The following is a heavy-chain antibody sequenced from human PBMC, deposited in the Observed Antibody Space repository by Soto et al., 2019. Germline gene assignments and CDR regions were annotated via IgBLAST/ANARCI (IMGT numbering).Heavy chain of an antibody. Sequence: LRLSCAASGFTFSSYAMHWVRQAPGKGLEWVAVISYDGSNKYYADSVKVRFTISRDNSKNTLYLQMNSLRAEDTAVYFCVRDFRDYYVAGSWSYYGIDVWGQWTTVTVSS. CDR2: ISYDGSNK. D-gene: IGHD3-10*02. V-gene: IGHV3-30-3*01. J-gene: IGHJ6*02. CDR1: GFTFSSYA. CDR3: VRDFRDYYVAGSWSYYGIDV.